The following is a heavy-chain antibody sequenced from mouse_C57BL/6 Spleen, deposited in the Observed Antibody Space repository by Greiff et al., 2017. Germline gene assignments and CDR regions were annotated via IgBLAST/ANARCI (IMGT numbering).Heavy chain of an antibody. D-gene: IGHD2-5*01. Sequence: EVQLQQSGPVLVKPGASVKMSCKASGYTFTDYYMNWVKQSHGKSLEWIGVINPYNGGTSYNQKFKGKATLTVDKSSSTAYMELNSLTSEDSAVYYCAREDSNSFAYWGQGTLVTVSA. V-gene: IGHV1-19*01. J-gene: IGHJ3*01. CDR3: AREDSNSFAY. CDR2: INPYNGGT. CDR1: GYTFTDYY.